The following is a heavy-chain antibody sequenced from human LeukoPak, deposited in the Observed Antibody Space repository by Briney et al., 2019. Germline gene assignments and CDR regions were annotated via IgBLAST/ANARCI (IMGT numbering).Heavy chain of an antibody. Sequence: SVKVSCKASGGTFSSYDISWVRQAPGQGLEWMGGIIPIFGTANYAQKFQGRVTITADKSTSTAYMELSSLRSEDTAVYYCARGDCSSTSCFDDWGQGALVTVSS. CDR2: IIPIFGTA. V-gene: IGHV1-69*06. CDR3: ARGDCSSTSCFDD. J-gene: IGHJ4*02. D-gene: IGHD2-2*01. CDR1: GGTFSSYD.